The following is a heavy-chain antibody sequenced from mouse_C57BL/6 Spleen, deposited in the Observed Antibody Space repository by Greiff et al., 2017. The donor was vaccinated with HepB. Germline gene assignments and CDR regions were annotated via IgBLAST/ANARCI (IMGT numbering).Heavy chain of an antibody. D-gene: IGHD4-1*01. V-gene: IGHV5-4*01. J-gene: IGHJ3*01. CDR1: GFTFSSYA. CDR2: ISDGGSYT. Sequence: EVQVVESGGGLVKPGGSLKLSCAASGFTFSSYAMSWVRQTPEKRLEWVATISDGGSYTYYPDNVKGRFTISRDNAKNNLYLQMSHLKSEDTAMYYCAREIATGPFAYWGQGTLVTVSA. CDR3: AREIATGPFAY.